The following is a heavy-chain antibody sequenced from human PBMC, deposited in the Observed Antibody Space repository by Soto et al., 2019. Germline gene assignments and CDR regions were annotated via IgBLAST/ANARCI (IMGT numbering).Heavy chain of an antibody. V-gene: IGHV3-21*01. CDR2: ISSSSSYI. D-gene: IGHD3-22*01. CDR3: ARVHYYDSSGFYL. J-gene: IGHJ4*02. Sequence: GGSLRLSCAASGFTFSSYSMNWVRQAPGKGLEWVSSISSSSSYIYYGDSVKGRFTISRDNAKNSLYLQMNSLRAEDTATYYCARVHYYDSSGFYLWGQGTLVTVSA. CDR1: GFTFSSYS.